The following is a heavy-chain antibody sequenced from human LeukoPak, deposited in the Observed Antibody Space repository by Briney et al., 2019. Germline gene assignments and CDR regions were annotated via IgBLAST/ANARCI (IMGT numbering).Heavy chain of an antibody. CDR1: GGPISSSSYY. Sequence: SETLSLTCTVSGGPISSSSYYWGWIRQPPGKGLEWIGSIYYSGSTYYNPSLKSRVTISVDTSKNQFSLKLSSVTAADTAVYYCARRWRAIDYWGQGTLVTVSS. CDR3: ARRWRAIDY. V-gene: IGHV4-39*01. D-gene: IGHD2-15*01. CDR2: IYYSGST. J-gene: IGHJ4*02.